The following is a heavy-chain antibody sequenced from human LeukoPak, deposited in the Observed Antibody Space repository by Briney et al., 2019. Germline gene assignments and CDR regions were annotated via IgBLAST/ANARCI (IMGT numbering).Heavy chain of an antibody. Sequence: GGSLRLSCAASGFTFSDYYMSWIRQAPGKGLEWVSYISNSGSTIYYADSVKGRFTISRDNSKNTLYLQMNSLRAEDTAVYYCARDVNYGGNSAEYFQHWGQGTLVTVSS. CDR1: GFTFSDYY. J-gene: IGHJ1*01. CDR3: ARDVNYGGNSAEYFQH. V-gene: IGHV3-11*01. CDR2: ISNSGSTI. D-gene: IGHD4-23*01.